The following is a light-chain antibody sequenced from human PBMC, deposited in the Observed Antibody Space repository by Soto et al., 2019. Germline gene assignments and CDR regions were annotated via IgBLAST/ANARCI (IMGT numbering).Light chain of an antibody. CDR3: QHRGAWPPYT. CDR2: SAS. Sequence: EIVLPQSPATLSLSPGDRATLSCRATETIYTFLAWYQQKPGQAPMLLLYSASDRATGIPARFSGSGSGTDFTPTISGLEPEDFAVYYCQHRGAWPPYTFGQGTKLDIK. V-gene: IGKV3-11*01. CDR1: ETIYTF. J-gene: IGKJ2*01.